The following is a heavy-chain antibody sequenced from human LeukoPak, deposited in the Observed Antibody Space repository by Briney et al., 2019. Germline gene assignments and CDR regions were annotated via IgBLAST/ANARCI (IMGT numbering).Heavy chain of an antibody. CDR2: ISYDGSNK. J-gene: IGHJ4*02. V-gene: IGHV3-30*04. CDR1: GFTFSSYA. Sequence: GSLRLSCAASGFTFSSYAMHWVRQAPGKGLEWVAVISYDGSNKYYADSVKGRFTISRDNSKNTLYLQMNSLRAEDTAVYYRARALPGIAVADPTLDYWGQGTLVTVSS. CDR3: ARALPGIAVADPTLDY. D-gene: IGHD6-19*01.